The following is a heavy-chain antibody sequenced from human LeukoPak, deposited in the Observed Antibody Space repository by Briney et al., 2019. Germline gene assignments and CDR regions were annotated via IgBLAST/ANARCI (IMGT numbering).Heavy chain of an antibody. J-gene: IGHJ4*02. CDR3: ARDSDSWDTLGVFPLSMDY. D-gene: IGHD2/OR15-2a*01. Sequence: SVKGRFTISRDNAKNSLYLQMNSLRDEDTAVYYCARDSDSWDTLGVFPLSMDYWGQGTLVTVSS. V-gene: IGHV3-48*02.